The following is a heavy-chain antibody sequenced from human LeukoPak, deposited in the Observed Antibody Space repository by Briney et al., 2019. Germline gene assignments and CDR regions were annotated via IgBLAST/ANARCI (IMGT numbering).Heavy chain of an antibody. D-gene: IGHD6-13*01. CDR2: IKQGGSAK. CDR3: AKRPWYGNSWIDF. V-gene: IGHV3-7*03. Sequence: GGSLRLSCAASAFTFSSHRMRWLPQAPGKGREGVANIKQGGSAKYYVGSVKGRFTISRHNAKNSLYQQMHRLRAEASAVYYCAKRPWYGNSWIDFWGEGALVTLS. J-gene: IGHJ4*02. CDR1: AFTFSSHR.